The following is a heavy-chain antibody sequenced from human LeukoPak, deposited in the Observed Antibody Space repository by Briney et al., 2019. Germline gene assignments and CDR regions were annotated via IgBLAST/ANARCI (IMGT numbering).Heavy chain of an antibody. J-gene: IGHJ5*02. D-gene: IGHD6-13*01. Sequence: GGSLRLSCAASGFTFSSYGMHWVRQAPGKGLEWVAVISYDGSNKYYADSVKGRFTISRDNSKNTLYLQMNSLRAEDTAVYYCARDRVAAAGARLNWFDPWGQGTLVTVSS. CDR1: GFTFSSYG. CDR2: ISYDGSNK. V-gene: IGHV3-30*03. CDR3: ARDRVAAAGARLNWFDP.